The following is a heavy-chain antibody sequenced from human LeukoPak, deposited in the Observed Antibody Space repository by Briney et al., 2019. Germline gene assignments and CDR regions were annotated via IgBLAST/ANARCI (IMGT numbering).Heavy chain of an antibody. CDR2: IWYDGSKT. V-gene: IGHV3-33*01. CDR1: GFTFSSHG. D-gene: IGHD3-3*01. Sequence: PGGSRRLSCAPSGFTFSSHGMPWARQAPGKGLVWVAVIWYDGSKTLYADSVKGRFTISRDDSKNTLYLQMNSLRAEDTAVYYCAREASGYYRDFWGQGTLVTVSS. J-gene: IGHJ4*02. CDR3: AREASGYYRDF.